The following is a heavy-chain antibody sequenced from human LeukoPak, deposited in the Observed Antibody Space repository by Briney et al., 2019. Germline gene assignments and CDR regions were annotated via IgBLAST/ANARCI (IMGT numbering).Heavy chain of an antibody. CDR1: GFSLSTSGVG. V-gene: IGHV2-5*01. CDR3: ARGVGKLRFLEWYVDY. J-gene: IGHJ4*02. D-gene: IGHD3-3*01. CDR2: IYWNDDK. Sequence: SGPTLVKPTQTLTLTCTFSGFSLSTSGVGVGWIRQPPGKALEWLALIYWNDDKRYSPSLKSRLTITKDTSKNQVVLTMTNMDPVDTATYYCARGVGKLRFLEWYVDYWGQGTLVTASS.